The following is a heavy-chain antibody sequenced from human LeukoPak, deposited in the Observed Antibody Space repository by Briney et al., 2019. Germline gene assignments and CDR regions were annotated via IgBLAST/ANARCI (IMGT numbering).Heavy chain of an antibody. Sequence: PGGSLRLSCAASGFTFSSYSMNWVRQAPGKGLEWVSSISSSSSYIYYADTAKGRFTISRDNAKNSLYLQMNSLRAEDTAVYYCASRVSYEDAFDIWGQGTMVTVSS. CDR3: ASRVSYEDAFDI. J-gene: IGHJ3*02. CDR1: GFTFSSYS. CDR2: ISSSSSYI. V-gene: IGHV3-21*01. D-gene: IGHD5-12*01.